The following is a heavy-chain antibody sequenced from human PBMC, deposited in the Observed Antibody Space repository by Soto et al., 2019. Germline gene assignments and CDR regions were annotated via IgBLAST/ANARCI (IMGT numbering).Heavy chain of an antibody. Sequence: QVQLQESGPGLVKPAETMSLTCSVSGGSVRSGSYYWSWIRQPPGKGLEWIGHIYYTGNTNYNPSLGSRVTMSVDTSKNQFSLNLKSVTTADTAVYFCAGVLNVGGSFYVWYFDLWGRGTLVTVSS. J-gene: IGHJ2*01. CDR1: GGSVRSGSYY. D-gene: IGHD3-16*01. CDR2: IYYTGNT. CDR3: AGVLNVGGSFYVWYFDL. V-gene: IGHV4-61*01.